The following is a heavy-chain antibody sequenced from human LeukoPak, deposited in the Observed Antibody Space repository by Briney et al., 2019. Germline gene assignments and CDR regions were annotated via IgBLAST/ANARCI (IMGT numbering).Heavy chain of an antibody. CDR1: GFTFGSYA. Sequence: QPAGSLRLSCAASGFTFGSYAMSWVRQAPGKGLQWVSAISGSATRTLYSDSVEGRFTISRDNSKNTLYLQMSSLGADDAAIYYCAKDRGMGATTVFDYWGQGTLVSVSS. V-gene: IGHV3-23*01. CDR2: ISGSATRT. J-gene: IGHJ4*02. D-gene: IGHD1-26*01. CDR3: AKDRGMGATTVFDY.